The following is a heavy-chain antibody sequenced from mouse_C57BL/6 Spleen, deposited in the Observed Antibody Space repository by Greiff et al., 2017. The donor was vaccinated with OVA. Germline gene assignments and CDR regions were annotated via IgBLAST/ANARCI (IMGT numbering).Heavy chain of an antibody. CDR1: GYTFTSYW. Sequence: QVQLQQSGTELVKPGASVKLSCKASGYTFTSYWMHWVKQRPGQGLEWIGNINPSNGGTNYNEKFKSKATLTVDKSSSTAYMQLSSLTSEDSAVYYCARLRYDYVLFDYWGQGTTLTVSS. V-gene: IGHV1-53*01. J-gene: IGHJ2*01. CDR3: ARLRYDYVLFDY. CDR2: INPSNGGT. D-gene: IGHD2-4*01.